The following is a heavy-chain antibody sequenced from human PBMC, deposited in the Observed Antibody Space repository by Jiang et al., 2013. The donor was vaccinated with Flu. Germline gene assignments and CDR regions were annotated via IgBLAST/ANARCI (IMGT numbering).Heavy chain of an antibody. Sequence: SGAEVKKPGASMKVSCKSSGYTFTSYGFSWVRQAPGQGLEWMGWISGYNGNSNYAERFHGRATMTIDTSTSTAYMELSDLRSDDTALYYCARENEISLDYWGQGTLITVS. D-gene: IGHD3-16*01. CDR1: GYTFTSYG. J-gene: IGHJ4*02. V-gene: IGHV1-18*01. CDR3: ARENEISLDY. CDR2: ISGYNGNS.